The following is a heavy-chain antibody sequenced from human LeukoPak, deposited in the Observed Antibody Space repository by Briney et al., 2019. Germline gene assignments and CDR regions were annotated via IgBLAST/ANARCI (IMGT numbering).Heavy chain of an antibody. CDR1: GFTFSSYG. CDR2: ISYDGSNK. CDR3: AKDTRTGYSSSWYGEYYFGY. D-gene: IGHD6-13*01. V-gene: IGHV3-30*18. Sequence: PGGSLRLSCAASGFTFSSYGMHWVRQAPGKGLEWVAVISYDGSNKYYADSVKGRFTISRDNSKNTLYLQMNSLRAEDTAVYYCAKDTRTGYSSSWYGEYYFGYWGQGTLVTVSS. J-gene: IGHJ4*02.